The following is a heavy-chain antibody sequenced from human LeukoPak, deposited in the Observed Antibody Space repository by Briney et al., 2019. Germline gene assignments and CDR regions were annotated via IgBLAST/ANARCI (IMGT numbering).Heavy chain of an antibody. V-gene: IGHV1-18*01. J-gene: IGHJ4*02. Sequence: ASVKVSCKASGYTFTSYGISWVRQAPGQGLEWMGWISAYNDNTNYAQKLQGRVTMTTDTSTSTAYMELRSLRSDDTAVYYCARDRYSSSWYAASFDYWGQGTLVTVSS. CDR2: ISAYNDNT. D-gene: IGHD6-13*01. CDR3: ARDRYSSSWYAASFDY. CDR1: GYTFTSYG.